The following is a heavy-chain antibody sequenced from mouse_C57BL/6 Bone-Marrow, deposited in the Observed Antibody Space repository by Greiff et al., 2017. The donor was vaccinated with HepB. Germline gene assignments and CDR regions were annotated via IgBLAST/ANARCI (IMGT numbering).Heavy chain of an antibody. J-gene: IGHJ2*01. V-gene: IGHV1-15*01. CDR1: GYTFTDYE. CDR3: TGREAYYYGSSPYYFDY. Sequence: QVQLQQSGAELVRPGASVTLSCKASGYTFTDYEMHWVKQTPVHGLEWIGAIDPETGGNAYNQKFKGKAILTADKSSSTAYMELRSMTSEDSAVYYCTGREAYYYGSSPYYFDYWGQGTTLTVSS. D-gene: IGHD1-1*01. CDR2: IDPETGGN.